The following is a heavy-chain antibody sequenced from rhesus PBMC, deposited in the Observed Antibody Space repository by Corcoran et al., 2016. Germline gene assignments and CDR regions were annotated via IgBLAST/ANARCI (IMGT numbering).Heavy chain of an antibody. V-gene: IGHV3S5*01. CDR3: ANTPDH. CDR2: ITNRGSRT. CDR1: VFTFRTYC. J-gene: IGHJ4*01. Sequence: EAQLVETGGGFVQPGGSLSLSCAASVFTFRTYCLSWGRQAPGKGLEWGSGITNRGSRTFYADSVKGRFTISRDNSKNTLSLQMNSLRPEDTAVYYCANTPDHWGQGVLVTVSS.